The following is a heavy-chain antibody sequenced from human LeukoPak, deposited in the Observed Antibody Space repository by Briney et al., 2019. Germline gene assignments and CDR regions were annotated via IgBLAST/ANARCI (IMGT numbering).Heavy chain of an antibody. J-gene: IGHJ5*02. Sequence: SQTLSLTCTVSGGSISSGSYYWSWIRQPAGKGLEWIGRIYTSGSTNYNPSLKSRVTISVDTSKNQFSLKLSSVTAADTAVYYCAREPVQDIVVVPAARSTNWFDPWGQGTLVTVSS. V-gene: IGHV4-61*02. CDR2: IYTSGST. CDR1: GGSISSGSYY. CDR3: AREPVQDIVVVPAARSTNWFDP. D-gene: IGHD2-2*01.